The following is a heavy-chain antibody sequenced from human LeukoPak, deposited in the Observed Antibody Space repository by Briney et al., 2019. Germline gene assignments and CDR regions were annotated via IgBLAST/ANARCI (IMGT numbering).Heavy chain of an antibody. J-gene: IGHJ4*01. CDR2: MSYDGSNK. Sequence: GGSLRLSCAASGFIFSESVMHWVRQAPGKGLEWLAVMSYDGSNKYYGDSVKGRFTISRDNSENTLYLHMNSLRHDDTAVYYCAKDSGGSVLQDWGHGSLVIVSS. V-gene: IGHV3-30*18. CDR3: AKDSGGSVLQD. CDR1: GFIFSESV. D-gene: IGHD2-15*01.